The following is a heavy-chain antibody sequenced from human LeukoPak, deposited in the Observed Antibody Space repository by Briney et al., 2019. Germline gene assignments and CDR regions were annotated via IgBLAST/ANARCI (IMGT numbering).Heavy chain of an antibody. CDR1: GGSISSEC. V-gene: IGHV4-4*07. CDR2: IYTSGST. J-gene: IGHJ6*02. Sequence: SESLSLTCTVSGGSISSECWSWIRQPAGKGLEWIGRIYTSGSTNYNPSLKSRVTMSVDTSKNQFSLKLSSVTAADTAVYYCARDMRYCSSTSCSYYYYGMDVWGQGTTVTVSS. CDR3: ARDMRYCSSTSCSYYYYGMDV. D-gene: IGHD2-2*01.